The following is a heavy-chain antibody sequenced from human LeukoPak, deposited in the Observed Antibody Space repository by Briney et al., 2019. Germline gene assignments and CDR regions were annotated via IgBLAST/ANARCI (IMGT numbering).Heavy chain of an antibody. D-gene: IGHD3-22*01. Sequence: EASVKVSCKVSGYTLTELSMHWVRQAPGKGLEWMGGFDPEDGETIYAQKFQGRVTITADKSTSTAYMELSSLRSEDTAVYYCARGYYYDSSGYVYWGQGTLVTVSS. CDR3: ARGYYYDSSGYVY. J-gene: IGHJ4*02. CDR1: GYTLTELS. V-gene: IGHV1-24*01. CDR2: FDPEDGET.